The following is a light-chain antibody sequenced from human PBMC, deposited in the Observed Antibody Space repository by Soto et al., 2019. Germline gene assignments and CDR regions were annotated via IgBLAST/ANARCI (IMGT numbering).Light chain of an antibody. J-gene: IGKJ4*01. CDR2: DAS. Sequence: DIQMTQSPSTLSASVGDRVTITCRASQSISSWLAWYQQKPGKAPKVLIYDASSLESVVPSRFTGSGSGTDFTLTITSLQPEDFATYYCLQVNSFPLSFGGGTKVDIK. V-gene: IGKV1-5*01. CDR1: QSISSW. CDR3: LQVNSFPLS.